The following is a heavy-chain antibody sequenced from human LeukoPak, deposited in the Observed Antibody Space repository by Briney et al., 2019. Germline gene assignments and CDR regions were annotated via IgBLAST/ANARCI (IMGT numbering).Heavy chain of an antibody. CDR2: IYYSGNT. V-gene: IGHV4-39*01. CDR3: ARRRTYDILTGYPQYYFDY. Sequence: PLETLSLTCPVSGGSISTSPYYWGWIRQPPRKGLEWIGDIYYSGNTNYNPSLKGPVPLSADTSKNQLSQKVTSVPAADTALYYCARRRTYDILTGYPQYYFDYWGEGALVTVSS. J-gene: IGHJ4*02. D-gene: IGHD3-9*01. CDR1: GGSISTSPYY.